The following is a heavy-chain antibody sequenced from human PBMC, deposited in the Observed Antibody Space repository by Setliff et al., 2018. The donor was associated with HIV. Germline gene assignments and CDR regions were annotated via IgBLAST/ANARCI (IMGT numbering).Heavy chain of an antibody. J-gene: IGHJ3*02. CDR2: IYYSGST. V-gene: IGHV4-39*01. D-gene: IGHD6-25*01. CDR1: GGSISSSSYY. Sequence: LSLTCTVSGGSISSSSYYWGWIRQPPGKGLEWIGSIYYSGSTYYNPSLKTRVTISVDTSKNQFSLKLSSVTAADTAVYYCARGVAAAATHDAFDIWGQGTMVTVSS. CDR3: ARGVAAAATHDAFDI.